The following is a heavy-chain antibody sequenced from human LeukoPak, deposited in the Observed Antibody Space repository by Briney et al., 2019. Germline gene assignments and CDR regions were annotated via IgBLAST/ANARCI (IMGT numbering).Heavy chain of an antibody. D-gene: IGHD6-13*01. Sequence: SETLSLTCAVYGGSFSGYYWSWIRQPPGKGLEWIGEINHSGSTNYNPSLKSRVTISVDTSKNQFSLKLSSVTAADTAVYYCARVTGYVMEDYFDYWGQGTLVTVSS. CDR2: INHSGST. V-gene: IGHV4-34*01. CDR1: GGSFSGYY. J-gene: IGHJ4*02. CDR3: ARVTGYVMEDYFDY.